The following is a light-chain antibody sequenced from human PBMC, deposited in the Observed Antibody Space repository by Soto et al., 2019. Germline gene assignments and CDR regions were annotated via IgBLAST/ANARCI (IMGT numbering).Light chain of an antibody. V-gene: IGLV2-14*01. Sequence: QSVLTQPASVSGSPGQSITITCTGSTSDIGSYNYVSWYLRDPGKAPKLIIYDVSYRPSGVSNRFFGSKSGNTASLTISALQAEDEADYYCSSYTSSSTYVFGTGTKVTVL. CDR2: DVS. CDR3: SSYTSSSTYV. J-gene: IGLJ1*01. CDR1: TSDIGSYNY.